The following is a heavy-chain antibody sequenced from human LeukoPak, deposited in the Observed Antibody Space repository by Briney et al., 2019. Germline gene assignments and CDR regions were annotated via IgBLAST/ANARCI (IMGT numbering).Heavy chain of an antibody. D-gene: IGHD3-9*01. Sequence: PGGSLRLSCAASGFTFSGSAMHWVRQAPGKGLEWVSAISGSGGSTYYADSVKGRFTISRDNSKNTLYLQMNSLRAEDTAVYYCAKDLLPSLRYFDWLFFDYWGQGTLVTVSS. CDR1: GFTFSGSA. CDR2: ISGSGGST. CDR3: AKDLLPSLRYFDWLFFDY. V-gene: IGHV3-23*01. J-gene: IGHJ4*02.